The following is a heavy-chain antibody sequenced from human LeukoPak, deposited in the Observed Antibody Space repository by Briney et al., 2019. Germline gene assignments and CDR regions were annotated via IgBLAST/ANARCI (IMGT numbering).Heavy chain of an antibody. Sequence: SETLSLTFTVSGGSISSYYWSWIRQPPGKGLEWIGYIYYSGSTNYNPSLKSRVTISVDTSKNQFSLKLSSVTAADTAVYYCARSTRPSYSSSSRTPWFDPWGQGALVTVSS. J-gene: IGHJ5*02. CDR2: IYYSGST. D-gene: IGHD6-6*01. CDR3: ARSTRPSYSSSSRTPWFDP. CDR1: GGSISSYY. V-gene: IGHV4-59*01.